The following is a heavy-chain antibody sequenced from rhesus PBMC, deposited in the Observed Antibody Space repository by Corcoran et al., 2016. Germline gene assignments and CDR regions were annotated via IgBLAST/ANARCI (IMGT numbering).Heavy chain of an antibody. J-gene: IGHJ1*01. CDR1: GFTFSSYV. D-gene: IGHD3-28*01. Sequence: DVQLVESGGGLVKPGGSLRLSCVASGFTFSSYVMHWVRQAPGKGLEWVSVISESGSTIYYADFVKCLCNIARDNAKNSLFLQMNSLRAEDTAVYYCTRGDSGYYTVEYFEFWGQGALVTVSS. CDR3: TRGDSGYYTVEYFEF. V-gene: IGHV3S26*01. CDR2: ISESGSTI.